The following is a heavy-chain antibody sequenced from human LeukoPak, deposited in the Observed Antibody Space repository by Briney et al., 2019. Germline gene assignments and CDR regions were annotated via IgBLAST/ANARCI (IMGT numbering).Heavy chain of an antibody. V-gene: IGHV3-7*01. D-gene: IGHD3-9*01. CDR3: ARDSGAAYYDILTGYYGGGGLDY. Sequence: GGSLRLSCAASGFTFSSYGMHWVRQAPGKGLEWVANIKQDGSEKYYVDSVKGRFTISRDNAKNSLYLQMNSLRAEDTAVYYCARDSGAAYYDILTGYYGGGGLDYWGQGTLVTVSS. CDR1: GFTFSSYG. J-gene: IGHJ4*02. CDR2: IKQDGSEK.